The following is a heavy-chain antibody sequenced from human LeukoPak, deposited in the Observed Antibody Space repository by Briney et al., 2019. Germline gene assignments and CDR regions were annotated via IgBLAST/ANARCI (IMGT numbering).Heavy chain of an antibody. J-gene: IGHJ4*02. Sequence: ASVRASCKAAGYTFTSYYMHWVRRAPGPGLEWMGRINPNSGSTNYAQKCQGRATMTRDTSISTAYRELSRLSSDDTAVYYCARGALMNDYWGQGTLVTVSS. CDR3: ARGALMNDY. CDR2: INPNSGST. V-gene: IGHV1-2*06. CDR1: GYTFTSYY.